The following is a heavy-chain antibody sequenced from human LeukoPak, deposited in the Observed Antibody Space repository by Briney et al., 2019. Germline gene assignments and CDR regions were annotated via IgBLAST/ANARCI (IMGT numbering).Heavy chain of an antibody. J-gene: IGHJ5*02. V-gene: IGHV3-23*01. CDR3: TKDPNGGYVGAFDP. Sequence: GGSLRLSCAASGFTFSSFAMTWVRQAPGKGLEWVSSITGNHGPTYNTDSVKGRFTISRDNSQNTLYLQINSLRAEDTGVYYCTKDPNGGYVGAFDPWGQGTLVTVSA. D-gene: IGHD5-12*01. CDR1: GFTFSSFA. CDR2: ITGNHGPT.